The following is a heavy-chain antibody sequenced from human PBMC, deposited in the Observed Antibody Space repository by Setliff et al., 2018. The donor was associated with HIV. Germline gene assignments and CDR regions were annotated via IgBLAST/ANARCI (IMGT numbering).Heavy chain of an antibody. V-gene: IGHV1-3*04. CDR1: GYTFTSYS. Sequence: ASVKVSCKASGYTFTSYSMHWVRQAPGQRLEWMGWLRTGTGDASYSEKFQGRLTITRDTSANTAYMELSNLRSEDTAIYYCLRRATPDEVFDYWGQGTLVTVSS. CDR2: LRTGTGDA. J-gene: IGHJ4*02. CDR3: LRRATPDEVFDY.